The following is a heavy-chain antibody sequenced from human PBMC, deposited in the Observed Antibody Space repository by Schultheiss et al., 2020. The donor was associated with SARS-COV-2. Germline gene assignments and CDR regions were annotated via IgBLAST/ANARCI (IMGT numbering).Heavy chain of an antibody. J-gene: IGHJ3*02. CDR1: GFTFSSYA. Sequence: GGSLRLSCAASGFTFSSYAMHWVRQAPGKGLEWVAVISYDGSNKYYADSVKGRFTISRDNSKNTLYLQMNSLRAEDTAVYYCAGDTAMAHDGVAFDIWGQGTMVTVSS. CDR2: ISYDGSNK. CDR3: AGDTAMAHDGVAFDI. V-gene: IGHV3-30*14. D-gene: IGHD5-18*01.